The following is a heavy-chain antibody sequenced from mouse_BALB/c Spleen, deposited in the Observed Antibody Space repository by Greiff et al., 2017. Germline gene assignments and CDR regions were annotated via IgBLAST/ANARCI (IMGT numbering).Heavy chain of an antibody. CDR2: ISYSGST. D-gene: IGHD3-2*01. V-gene: IGHV3-2*02. CDR3: AREETARATWFAY. CDR1: GYSITSDYA. Sequence: DVQLQESGPGLVKPSQSLSLTCTVTGYSITSDYAWNWIRQFPGNKLEWMGYISYSGSTSYNPSLKSRISITRDTSKNQFFLQLNSVTTEDTATYYCAREETARATWFAYWGQGTLVTVSA. J-gene: IGHJ3*01.